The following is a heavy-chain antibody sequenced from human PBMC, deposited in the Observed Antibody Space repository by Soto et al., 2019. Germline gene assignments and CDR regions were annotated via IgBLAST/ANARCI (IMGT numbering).Heavy chain of an antibody. CDR2: ISAYNGNT. Sequence: ASVKVSCKASGYTFTSYGISWVRQAPGQGLEWKGWISAYNGNTNYAQKHQGRVTMTTDTSTSTAYMELRSLRSDDKAMYFCARRSLDGDGIWGQGTMVTVSS. CDR1: GYTFTSYG. J-gene: IGHJ3*02. CDR3: ARRSLDGDGI. V-gene: IGHV1-18*01. D-gene: IGHD4-17*01.